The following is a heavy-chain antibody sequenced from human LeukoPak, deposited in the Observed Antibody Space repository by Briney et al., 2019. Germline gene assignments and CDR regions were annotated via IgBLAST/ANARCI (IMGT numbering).Heavy chain of an antibody. CDR3: ARAVTYYYGSGSYKVHYYYYMDV. D-gene: IGHD3-10*01. CDR2: IYTSGST. J-gene: IGHJ6*03. CDR1: GDSISSGSYY. Sequence: KTSETLSLTCTVSGDSISSGSYYWSWIRQPAGKGLEWIGRIYTSGSTNYNPSLKSRVTISVDTSKNQFSLKLSSVTAADTAVYYCARAVTYYYGSGSYKVHYYYYMDVWGKGTTVTISS. V-gene: IGHV4-61*02.